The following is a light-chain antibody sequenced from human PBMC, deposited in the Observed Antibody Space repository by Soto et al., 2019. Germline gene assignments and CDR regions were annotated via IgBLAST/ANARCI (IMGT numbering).Light chain of an antibody. CDR1: QGVSSY. J-gene: IGKJ4*01. V-gene: IGKV3D-11*01. CDR3: QQRSNWPLT. Sequence: EIVMTQSPATLSVSPGGRATLSCRASQGVSSYLAWYQQKPGQAPRLLIYDASNRATGIPARFSGSGPGTDFTLTISSLEPEDFAVYYCQQRSNWPLTFGGGTKVDIK. CDR2: DAS.